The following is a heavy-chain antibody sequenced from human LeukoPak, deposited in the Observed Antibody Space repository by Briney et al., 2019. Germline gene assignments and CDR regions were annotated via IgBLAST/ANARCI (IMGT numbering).Heavy chain of an antibody. V-gene: IGHV4-34*01. D-gene: IGHD2-21*01. CDR1: GGSFSGYY. Sequence: SETLSLTCAVYGGSFSGYYWSWIRQPPGKELEWIGEINHSGSTNYNPSLKSRVTISVDTSKSQFSLKLSSVTAADTAVYYCARGDWVYWGQGTLVTVSS. CDR2: INHSGST. J-gene: IGHJ4*02. CDR3: ARGDWVY.